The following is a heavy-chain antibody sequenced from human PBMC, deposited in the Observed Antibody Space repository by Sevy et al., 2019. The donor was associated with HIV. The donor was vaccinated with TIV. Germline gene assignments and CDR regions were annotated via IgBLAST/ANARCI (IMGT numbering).Heavy chain of an antibody. Sequence: GGSLRLSCAAAGFNFNNYAMTWVRQAPGKGLEWVSGISFSGSKTYYAESVKGRFSISRYPSKNTLYLQMNNVRVEDTAVYFCAKTPFMDFWNDYYSFYFDFWGQGTLVTVSS. J-gene: IGHJ4*02. CDR2: ISFSGSKT. D-gene: IGHD3-3*01. CDR1: GFNFNNYA. V-gene: IGHV3-23*01. CDR3: AKTPFMDFWNDYYSFYFDF.